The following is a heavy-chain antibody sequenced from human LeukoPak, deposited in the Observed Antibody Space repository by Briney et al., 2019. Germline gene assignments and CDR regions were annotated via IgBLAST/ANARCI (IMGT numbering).Heavy chain of an antibody. V-gene: IGHV4-31*03. CDR2: IYYSGST. Sequence: SETLSLTCTVSGGSISSGGYYWSWIRQHPGKGLEWNGYIYYSGSTYYNPSLKSRVTISVDTSKNQFSMKLSSVTAADTAVYYCARAAARNFDYWGQGTLVTVSS. J-gene: IGHJ4*02. CDR1: GGSISSGGYY. CDR3: ARAAARNFDY. D-gene: IGHD6-13*01.